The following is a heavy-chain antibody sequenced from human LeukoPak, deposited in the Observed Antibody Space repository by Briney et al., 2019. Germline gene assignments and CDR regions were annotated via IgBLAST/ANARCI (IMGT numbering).Heavy chain of an antibody. V-gene: IGHV1-2*02. CDR1: GYTFTSYG. Sequence: ASVKVSCKASGYTFTSYGISWVRQAPGQGLEWMGWINPDSGGTNYAQKFQGRVTMTRDTSISTAYMELSRLRSDDTAVYYCAREEGRAAAGTLRTYNWFDPWGQGTLVTVSS. D-gene: IGHD6-13*01. CDR3: AREEGRAAAGTLRTYNWFDP. J-gene: IGHJ5*02. CDR2: INPDSGGT.